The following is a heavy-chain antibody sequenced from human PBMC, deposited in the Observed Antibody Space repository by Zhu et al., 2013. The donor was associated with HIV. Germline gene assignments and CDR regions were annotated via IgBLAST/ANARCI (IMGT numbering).Heavy chain of an antibody. CDR2: INPSVGST. V-gene: IGHV1-46*01. CDR3: ARDPSTRYYTDV. CDR1: GYTFISYG. J-gene: IGHJ6*03. Sequence: QAQLMQSGPEVKKPGASVKVSCKASGYTFISYGIHWVRQAPGQGLEWMGIINPSVGSTSYAQKFQGRVTMTRDTSTSTVYMELRSLTSDDTAVYYCARDPSTRYYTDVWGKGTTVTVSS. D-gene: IGHD3-9*01.